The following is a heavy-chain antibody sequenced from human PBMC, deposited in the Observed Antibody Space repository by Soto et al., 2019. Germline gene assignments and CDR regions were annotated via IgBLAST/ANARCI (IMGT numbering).Heavy chain of an antibody. CDR1: GFTFSSYG. V-gene: IGHV3-30*18. Sequence: QRHLVESGGGVVQPGRSLRLSCAASGFTFSSYGMHWIRQAPGKGLEWVAVISHDGAFKDYADSVKGRFTISRDNSENTLFLEMNSLGPSDTAVYYCAKDYGPKAPYPYSNTHTDFWSQGTRVTVSS. CDR2: ISHDGAFK. D-gene: IGHD6-13*01. J-gene: IGHJ4*02. CDR3: AKDYGPKAPYPYSNTHTDF.